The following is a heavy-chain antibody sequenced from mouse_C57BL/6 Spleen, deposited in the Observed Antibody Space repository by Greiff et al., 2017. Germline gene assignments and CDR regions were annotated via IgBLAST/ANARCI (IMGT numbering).Heavy chain of an antibody. D-gene: IGHD2-4*01. V-gene: IGHV1-64*01. CDR2: IHPNSGST. J-gene: IGHJ4*01. CDR1: GYTFTSYW. Sequence: VQLQQPGAELVKPGASVKLSCKASGYTFTSYWMHWVKQRPGQGLEWIGMIHPNSGSTNYNEKFKSKATLTVDKSSSTAYMQLSSLTSEDSAVYYCARGRYDYSYAMDDWGQGTSVTVSS. CDR3: ARGRYDYSYAMDD.